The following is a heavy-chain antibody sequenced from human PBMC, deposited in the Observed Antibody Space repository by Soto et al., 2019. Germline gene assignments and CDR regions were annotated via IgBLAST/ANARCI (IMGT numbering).Heavy chain of an antibody. V-gene: IGHV3-21*01. CDR1: GFTFSSYS. D-gene: IGHD3-10*01. CDR2: ISSRSSYI. J-gene: IGHJ6*03. CDR3: AREEHSGSYYYYYYMDV. Sequence: EVQLVESGGGLVKPGGSLRLSCAASGFTFSSYSMNWVRQAPGKGLEWVSSISSRSSYIYYADSVKGRFTISRDNAKNSLYLQMNSLRAEDTAVYYCAREEHSGSYYYYYYMDVWGKGTTVTVSS.